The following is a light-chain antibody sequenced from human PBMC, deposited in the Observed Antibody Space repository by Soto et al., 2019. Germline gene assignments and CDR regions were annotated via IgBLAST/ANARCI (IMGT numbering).Light chain of an antibody. J-gene: IGKJ1*01. Sequence: DIQMTQSPSSLSASVGDRVTITCRASQSISSYLNWSQQNPGKAPKLLIYAASSLQSGVPSKSRGSGSGTDFTLTISSLQHEHFATYFCQQGYSTPLTLGQGTKEQIK. CDR3: QQGYSTPLT. V-gene: IGKV1-39*01. CDR1: QSISSY. CDR2: AAS.